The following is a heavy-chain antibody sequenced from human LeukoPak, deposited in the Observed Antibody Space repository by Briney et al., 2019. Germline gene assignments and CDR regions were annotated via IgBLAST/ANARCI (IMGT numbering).Heavy chain of an antibody. CDR2: IYPGDSDT. CDR1: GSIFTSYW. D-gene: IGHD3-22*01. Sequence: GASLQISCQGSGSIFTSYWIGWGRQVPGKGVEWMGIIYPGDSDTRNSPSFQGQVTISADKSISTAYLQWSSLKASDTAMYYCARITRVNYYDSSGYYYSHFDAFDIWGQGTMVTVSS. V-gene: IGHV5-51*01. J-gene: IGHJ3*02. CDR3: ARITRVNYYDSSGYYYSHFDAFDI.